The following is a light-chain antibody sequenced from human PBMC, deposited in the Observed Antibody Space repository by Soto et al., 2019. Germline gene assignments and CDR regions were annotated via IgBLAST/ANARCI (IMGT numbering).Light chain of an antibody. J-gene: IGKJ4*02. CDR2: GAS. CDR1: QSVSSS. Sequence: EIVLTQSPATLSLSPGNRATLSCRASQSVSSSLAWYQHQPGQAPRLLIYGASNRAAGIPARFSGSGSGTNFTLTISSLEPEDVAVYYCQHHDNRPSVTFGGGTKLQIK. CDR3: QHHDNRPSVT. V-gene: IGKV3-11*01.